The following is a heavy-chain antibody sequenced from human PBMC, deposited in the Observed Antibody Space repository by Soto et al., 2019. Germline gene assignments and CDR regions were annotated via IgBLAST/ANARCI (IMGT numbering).Heavy chain of an antibody. Sequence: QVQLVQSGAEEKKPGASVKVSCKASGYTFTSYAMHWVRQAPGQRLEWMGWINAGNGNTKYSQKFQGRVTITRVTSASTAYMELSSLRSEDTAVYYCARVYAGVAGTDYWGQGTLVSVSS. CDR3: ARVYAGVAGTDY. CDR2: INAGNGNT. V-gene: IGHV1-3*05. J-gene: IGHJ4*02. CDR1: GYTFTSYA. D-gene: IGHD6-19*01.